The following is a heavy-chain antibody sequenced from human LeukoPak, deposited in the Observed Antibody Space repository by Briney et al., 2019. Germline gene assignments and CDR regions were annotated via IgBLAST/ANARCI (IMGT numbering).Heavy chain of an antibody. D-gene: IGHD3/OR15-3a*01. J-gene: IGHJ4*02. CDR2: IYYSGST. Sequence: PSETLSLTCTVSGGSVGGSFYYWGWIRQPPGKGLEWIGSIYYSGSTYYNPSLKSRVTISVDASKNQFSLNLSSVTAADTAVYYCARRGLIDYWGQGTLVTVSS. CDR1: GGSVGGSFYY. CDR3: ARRGLIDY. V-gene: IGHV4-39*01.